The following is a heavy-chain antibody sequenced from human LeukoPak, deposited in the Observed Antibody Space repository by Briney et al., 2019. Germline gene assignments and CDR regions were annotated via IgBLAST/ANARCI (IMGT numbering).Heavy chain of an antibody. V-gene: IGHV3-21*01. CDR2: ISSSSSYK. CDR1: GFTFSSYS. J-gene: IGHJ6*04. D-gene: IGHD3-10*01. Sequence: GGSLRLSCAASGFTFSSYSMNWVRQAPGKGLEWVSSISSSSSYKYYADSVKGRFTISRDNAKNSLYLQMNSLRAEDTAVYYCAGGQGYYGTEYGMDVWGKGTTVTVSS. CDR3: AGGQGYYGTEYGMDV.